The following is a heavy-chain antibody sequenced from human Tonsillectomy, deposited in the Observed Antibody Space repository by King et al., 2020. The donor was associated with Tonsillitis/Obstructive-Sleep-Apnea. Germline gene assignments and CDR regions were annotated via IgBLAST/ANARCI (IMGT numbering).Heavy chain of an antibody. V-gene: IGHV3-21*01. CDR1: GFTFSSYS. Sequence: QLVQSGGGLVKPGGSLRLSCAASGFTFSSYSMNWVRQAPGKGLEWVSSISSSSSYISYADSVKGRFTISRDNARNSLYLQMNSLRAEDTAVYYCARDSDDAFDIWGPGTMVTVSS. CDR3: ARDSDDAFDI. J-gene: IGHJ3*02. CDR2: ISSSSSYI.